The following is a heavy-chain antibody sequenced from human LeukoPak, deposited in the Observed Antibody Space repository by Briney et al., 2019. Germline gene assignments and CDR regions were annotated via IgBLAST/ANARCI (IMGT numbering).Heavy chain of an antibody. CDR1: GGSISSSSYY. V-gene: IGHV4-39*01. J-gene: IGHJ4*02. Sequence: SETLSLTCTVSGGSISSSSYYWGWIRQPPGKGLEWIGSIYYGGSTYYNPSLKSRVTISVDTSKNQFSLRLSSVTAADTAVYYCARHPFSTPFDYWGRGTLVTVSS. CDR2: IYYGGST. CDR3: ARHPFSTPFDY.